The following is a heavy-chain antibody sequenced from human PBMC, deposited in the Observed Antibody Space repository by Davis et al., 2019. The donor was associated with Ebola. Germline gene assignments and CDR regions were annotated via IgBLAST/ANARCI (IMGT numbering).Heavy chain of an antibody. J-gene: IGHJ4*02. D-gene: IGHD6-13*01. CDR1: GNSFSSHW. V-gene: IGHV5-51*01. CDR3: ARRSSGSWYTWVDY. Sequence: GESLKISCKDSGNSFSSHWIGWVRQMPGKGLEWMGIIYSGDSDTRYSPSFQGQVTISADKSISTAYLQWSSLKASDTAMYYCARRSSGSWYTWVDYWGQGTLVTVSS. CDR2: IYSGDSDT.